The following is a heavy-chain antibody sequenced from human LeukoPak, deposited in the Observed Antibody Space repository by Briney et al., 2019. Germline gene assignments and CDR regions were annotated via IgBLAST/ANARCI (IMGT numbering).Heavy chain of an antibody. CDR3: ARPYLHGWFDP. Sequence: PSETLSLTCTVSGGSISSSSYYWGWIRQPPGKGLEWIGSVYYSGSTYYNPSLKSRVTISVDTSKNQFSLKLSSVTAADTAVYYRARPYLHGWFDPWGQGTLVTVSS. J-gene: IGHJ5*02. CDR1: GGSISSSSYY. CDR2: VYYSGST. V-gene: IGHV4-39*01.